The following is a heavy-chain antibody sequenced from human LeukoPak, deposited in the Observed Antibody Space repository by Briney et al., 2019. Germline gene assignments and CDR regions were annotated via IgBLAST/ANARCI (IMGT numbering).Heavy chain of an antibody. D-gene: IGHD3-10*01. CDR2: VYSGGTT. V-gene: IGHV3-53*01. Sequence: QSGGSLRLSCSASGLTVSTSFMNWVRQAPGKGLEWVSVVYSGGTTYYADSVKGRFTISRDNSKNTLYLQMNSLRAEDTAVYYCARSYGSGSYYIRYWGQGTLVSVSS. J-gene: IGHJ4*02. CDR3: ARSYGSGSYYIRY. CDR1: GLTVSTSF.